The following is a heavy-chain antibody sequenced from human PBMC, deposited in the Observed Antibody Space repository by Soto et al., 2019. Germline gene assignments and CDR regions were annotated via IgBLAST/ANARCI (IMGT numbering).Heavy chain of an antibody. CDR2: IYHSGST. CDR1: GGSISSGGYS. D-gene: IGHD3-10*01. V-gene: IGHV4-30-2*01. Sequence: QLQLQESGSGLVKPSQTLSLTCAVSGGSISSGGYSWSWIRQPLGKGLEWIGYIYHSGSTYYNPSLKSRVTISVDRSKNQFSLKLSSVTAADTAVYYCARGYGSGSYSNWFDPWGQGTLVTVSS. CDR3: ARGYGSGSYSNWFDP. J-gene: IGHJ5*02.